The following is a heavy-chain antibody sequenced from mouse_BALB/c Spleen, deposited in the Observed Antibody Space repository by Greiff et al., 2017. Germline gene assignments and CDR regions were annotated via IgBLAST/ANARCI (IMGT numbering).Heavy chain of an antibody. J-gene: IGHJ4*01. CDR2: IDPYNGGT. V-gene: IGHV1S135*01. CDR1: GYSFTGYN. D-gene: IGHD2-14*01. Sequence: EVQLQQSGPELGKPGASVKISCKASGYSFTGYNMYWVKQSHRKSLEWIGYIDPYNGGTSYNQKSKGKATLTVDKSSSTAYMHLNSLTSEDSAIYYCARGGVRRPMDYWGQGTSVTVSS. CDR3: ARGGVRRPMDY.